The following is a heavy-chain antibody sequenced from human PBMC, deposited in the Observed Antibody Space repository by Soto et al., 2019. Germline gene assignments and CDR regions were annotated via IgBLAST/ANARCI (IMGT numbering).Heavy chain of an antibody. J-gene: IGHJ4*02. CDR1: GFTFSNYA. CDR3: AKRDRSNWSYFDY. V-gene: IGHV3-23*01. CDR2: ITGGGDTA. Sequence: LRLSCAASGFTFSNYAMTWVRQAPGRGLEGVSVITGGGDTAYYADSVKGRFTISRDNSKNTLYLQMNSLRAEDTALYYCAKRDRSNWSYFDYWGQGTLVTVSS. D-gene: IGHD1-20*01.